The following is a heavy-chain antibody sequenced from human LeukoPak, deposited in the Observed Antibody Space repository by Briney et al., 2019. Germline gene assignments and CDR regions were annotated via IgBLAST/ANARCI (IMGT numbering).Heavy chain of an antibody. Sequence: PSGTLSLTCAVSGGSVSMGNWWSWVRQPPGKGLEWIGSIYYSGSTYYNPSLKSRVTISVDTSKNQFSLKLSSVTAADTAVYYCARAPYYDILTGYRYPYWYFDLWGRGTLVTVSS. D-gene: IGHD3-9*01. CDR2: IYYSGST. V-gene: IGHV4-4*02. J-gene: IGHJ2*01. CDR1: GGSVSMGNW. CDR3: ARAPYYDILTGYRYPYWYFDL.